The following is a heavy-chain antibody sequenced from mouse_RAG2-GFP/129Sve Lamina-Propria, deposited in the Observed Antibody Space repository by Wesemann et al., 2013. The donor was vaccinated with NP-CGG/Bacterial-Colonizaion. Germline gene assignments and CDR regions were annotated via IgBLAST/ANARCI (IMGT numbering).Heavy chain of an antibody. V-gene: IGHV1-82*01. CDR3: ARSDGYDYYAMDY. D-gene: IGHD2-2*01. J-gene: IGHJ4*01. Sequence: VQLQQSGPVLVKPGASVKISCKASGYAFSSSWMNWVKQRPGKGLEWIGRIYPGDGDTNYNGKFKGKATLTADKSSSTAYMQLSSLTSEDSAVYFCARSDGYDYYAMDYWGQGTSVTVSS. CDR2: IYPGDGDT. CDR1: GYAFSSSW.